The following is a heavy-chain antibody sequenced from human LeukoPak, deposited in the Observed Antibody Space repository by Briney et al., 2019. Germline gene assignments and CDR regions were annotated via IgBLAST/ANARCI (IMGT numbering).Heavy chain of an antibody. CDR2: ISYDGSNK. J-gene: IGHJ3*02. CDR1: GFTFSSYG. V-gene: IGHV3-30*18. CDR3: AKAYYYGSGRSREDAFDI. D-gene: IGHD3-10*01. Sequence: GGSLRLSCAASGFTFSSYGMHWVRQAPGKGLEWVAVISYDGSNKYYADSVKGRFTISRDNSKNTLYLQMNSLRAEDTAVYYCAKAYYYGSGRSREDAFDIWGQGTMVTVSS.